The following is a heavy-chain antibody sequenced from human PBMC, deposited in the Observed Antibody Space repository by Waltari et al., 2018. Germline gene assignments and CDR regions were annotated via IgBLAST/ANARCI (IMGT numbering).Heavy chain of an antibody. CDR3: AKKGYDFYSGGMDV. CDR1: GFTFSSYA. CDR2: MSGSGGST. D-gene: IGHD3-3*01. Sequence: EVQLLESGGGLVQPGGSLRLSCAASGFTFSSYAMSWVRQAQGKGLEWVSAMSGSGGSTYYADSVKGRFTISRDNSKNTLYLQMNSLRAEDTAVYYCAKKGYDFYSGGMDVWGQGTTVTVSS. V-gene: IGHV3-23*01. J-gene: IGHJ6*02.